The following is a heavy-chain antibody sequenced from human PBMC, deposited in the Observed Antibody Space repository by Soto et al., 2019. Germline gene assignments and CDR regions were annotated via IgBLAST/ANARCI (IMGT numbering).Heavy chain of an antibody. J-gene: IGHJ5*02. D-gene: IGHD3-10*01. CDR3: VREVFGSGTGRFDP. CDR1: GGSISSGGYY. CDR2: IYYSGST. V-gene: IGHV4-31*03. Sequence: TSETLSLTCTVSGGSISSGGYYWSWIRQHPGKGLEYIGYIYYSGSTYYNPSLKSRVTTSVDTSKNQFSLKLSSATAADTAVYYCVREVFGSGTGRFDPWGQGTLVTVSS.